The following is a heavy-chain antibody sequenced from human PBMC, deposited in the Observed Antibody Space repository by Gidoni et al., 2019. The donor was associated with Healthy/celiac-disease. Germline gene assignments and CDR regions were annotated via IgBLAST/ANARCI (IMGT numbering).Heavy chain of an antibody. CDR2: IKSKTDGGTT. J-gene: IGHJ4*02. D-gene: IGHD6-19*01. CDR1: GFTFSNAW. Sequence: EVQLVESGGGLVKPGGSLSLPCASSGFTFSNAWMSWVRQAPGKGLEWVGRIKSKTDGGTTDYAAPVKGRFTISRDDSKNTLYLQMNSLKTEDTAVYYCTTDPQWLPLVDYWGQGTLVTVSS. V-gene: IGHV3-15*01. CDR3: TTDPQWLPLVDY.